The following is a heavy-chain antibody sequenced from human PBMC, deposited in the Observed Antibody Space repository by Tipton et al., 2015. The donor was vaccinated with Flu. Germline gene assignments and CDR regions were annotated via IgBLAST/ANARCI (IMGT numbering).Heavy chain of an antibody. CDR2: IKEDGSVT. CDR3: ARDGWGNSNNCYLSDY. D-gene: IGHD2/OR15-2a*01. V-gene: IGHV3-7*01. Sequence: SLRLSCAASGFTFSSHWMSWVRQAPGKGLEWVAHIKEDGSVTSYVDSVKGRFTISRDNAKNSLYLQMSSLRAEDTAVYYCARDGWGNSNNCYLSDYWGQGTLVTVSS. J-gene: IGHJ4*02. CDR1: GFTFSSHW.